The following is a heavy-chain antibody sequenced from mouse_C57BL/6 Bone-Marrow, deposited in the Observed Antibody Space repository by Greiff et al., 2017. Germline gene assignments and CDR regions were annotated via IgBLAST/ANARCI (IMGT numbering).Heavy chain of an antibody. V-gene: IGHV14-2*01. CDR2: IDPEDGET. CDR3: ARSGATVVATGYFDV. D-gene: IGHD1-1*01. CDR1: GFNIKDYY. Sequence: DVQLQESGAELVKPGASVKLSCTASGFNIKDYYMHWVKQRTEQGLEWIGRIDPEDGETKYAPKFQGKATITADTSSNTAYLQLSSLTSEDTAVYYCARSGATVVATGYFDVWGTGTTVTVSS. J-gene: IGHJ1*03.